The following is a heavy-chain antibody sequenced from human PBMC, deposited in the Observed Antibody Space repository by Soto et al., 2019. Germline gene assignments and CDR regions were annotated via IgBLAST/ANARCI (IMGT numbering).Heavy chain of an antibody. CDR3: AREMVESDYDQYYFDY. CDR1: GFTFSSFG. CDR2: ISYDGGKK. V-gene: IGHV3-30*03. J-gene: IGHJ4*02. D-gene: IGHD5-12*01. Sequence: QVQLVESGGGVVQPGRSLRLSCVASGFTFSSFGMHWVRQAPGKGLEWVAVISYDGGKKYNADSVTGRFSISRDISKNTLYLQMNSLRSEDTAVYYCAREMVESDYDQYYFDYWGQGTLVTVSS.